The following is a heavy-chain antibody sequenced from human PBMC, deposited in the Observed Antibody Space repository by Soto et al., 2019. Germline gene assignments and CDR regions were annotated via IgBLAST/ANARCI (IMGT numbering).Heavy chain of an antibody. Sequence: GASVKVSCKASGHTFTSDDINWVRQATGRGLEWMGWMNPNSGNTGYAEKFQGRVTMTTDTSTSTAYMELRSLRSDDTAVYYCARSSSPRLYYYYYGMDVWGQGTTVTVSS. CDR3: ARSSSPRLYYYYYGMDV. J-gene: IGHJ6*02. V-gene: IGHV1-8*01. D-gene: IGHD6-6*01. CDR2: MNPNSGNT. CDR1: GHTFTSDD.